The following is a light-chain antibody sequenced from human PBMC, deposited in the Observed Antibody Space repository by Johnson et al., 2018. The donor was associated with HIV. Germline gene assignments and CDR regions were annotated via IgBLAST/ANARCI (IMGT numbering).Light chain of an antibody. CDR2: ENN. V-gene: IGLV1-51*02. CDR1: SSNIGNNY. CDR3: GTWGSSLSVV. Sequence: QPVLTQPPSVSAAPGQKVTISCSGSSSNIGNNYVSWYQQLPGTAPKLLIYENNKRPSGIPDRFSGSKSGTSATLGITGLQTGDEADYYCGTWGSSLSVVFGTGTKVTV. J-gene: IGLJ1*01.